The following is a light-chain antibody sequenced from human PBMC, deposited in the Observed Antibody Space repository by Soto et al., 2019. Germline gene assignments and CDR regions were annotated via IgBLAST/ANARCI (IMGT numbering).Light chain of an antibody. Sequence: QSALTQSASMSGSPGQSITISCTGTSSDVGSYNLVSWYQQHPGKAPKLIIYEGSKRPSGVSDRFSGSKSGNTASLTISGLQSEYESDYYFSSYAGSSTFAVFGSGTKLTVL. CDR3: SSYAGSSTFAV. CDR1: SSDVGSYNL. CDR2: EGS. V-gene: IGLV2-23*03. J-gene: IGLJ1*01.